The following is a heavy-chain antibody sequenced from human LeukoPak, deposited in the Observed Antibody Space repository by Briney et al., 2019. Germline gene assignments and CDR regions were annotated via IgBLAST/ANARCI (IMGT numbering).Heavy chain of an antibody. CDR2: INPSGGST. CDR3: ARAGPYGNYYYYYMDV. D-gene: IGHD4-17*01. Sequence: ASVKVSCKASGYTFTSYYMHWVRQAPGQGLEWMGIINPSGGSTSYAQKFQGRVTMTRDMSTSTVYMELGSLRSEDTAVYYCARAGPYGNYYYYYMDVWGKGTTVTVSS. V-gene: IGHV1-46*01. J-gene: IGHJ6*03. CDR1: GYTFTSYY.